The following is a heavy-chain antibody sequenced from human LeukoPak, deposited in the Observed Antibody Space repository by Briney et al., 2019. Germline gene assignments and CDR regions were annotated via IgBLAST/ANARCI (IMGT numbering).Heavy chain of an antibody. V-gene: IGHV1-18*01. D-gene: IGHD1-26*01. Sequence: ASVKVSFKASGGTFSSYAISWVRQAPGQGLEWMGWISVYNGNTNYAQKFQGRVTMTIDTSTNTVYMELRSLRFDDTAVYYCARDLAGIVGVTAWFDPWGQGTLVTVSS. J-gene: IGHJ5*02. CDR3: ARDLAGIVGVTAWFDP. CDR2: ISVYNGNT. CDR1: GGTFSSYA.